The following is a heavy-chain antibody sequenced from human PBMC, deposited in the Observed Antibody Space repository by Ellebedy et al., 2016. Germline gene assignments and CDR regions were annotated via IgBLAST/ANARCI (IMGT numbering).Heavy chain of an antibody. Sequence: ESLKISCAASGFTFSDYYWSWIRQSPGKGLEWIGYVFYSGSTRYNPSLESRVTMSINTSKRQFSLQLSSVTAADTAVYYCARERAQWFGELLGSYYFDYWGQGTLVTVSS. J-gene: IGHJ4*02. CDR1: GFTFSDYY. CDR3: ARERAQWFGELLGSYYFDY. D-gene: IGHD3-10*01. V-gene: IGHV4-59*01. CDR2: VFYSGST.